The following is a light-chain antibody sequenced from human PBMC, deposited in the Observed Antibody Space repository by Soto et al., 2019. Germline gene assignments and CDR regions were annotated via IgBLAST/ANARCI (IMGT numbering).Light chain of an antibody. CDR3: QDPCSSSET. J-gene: IGKJ5*01. Sequence: CRASQTISSWLAWYQQKPGKAPKLLIYKASTLKSGVPSRFSGSGSGTEYALTLRSLQPGDFATYYCQDPCSSSETFGEGTRLDIK. CDR2: KAS. CDR1: QTISSW. V-gene: IGKV1-5*03.